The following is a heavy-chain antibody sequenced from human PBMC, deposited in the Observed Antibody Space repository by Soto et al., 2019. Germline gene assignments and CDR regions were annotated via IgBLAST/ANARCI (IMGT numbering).Heavy chain of an antibody. CDR3: ARESHDILTGPPWVWYFDL. CDR2: INDRGSI. V-gene: IGHV4-34*01. D-gene: IGHD3-9*01. J-gene: IGHJ2*01. Sequence: QVQLQQWGAGPLRPLETLSLTCGVSGGSFSGHYWAWIRQSPGKGLEWIGEINDRGSINYNPSLKSRVSISVDTSKNHHSLNLRSVTAADTAVYYCARESHDILTGPPWVWYFDLWGRGTLVTVSS. CDR1: GGSFSGHY.